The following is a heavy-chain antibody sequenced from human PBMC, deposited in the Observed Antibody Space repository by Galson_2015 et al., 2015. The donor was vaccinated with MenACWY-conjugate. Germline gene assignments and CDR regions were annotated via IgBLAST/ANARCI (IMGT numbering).Heavy chain of an antibody. CDR1: GFTFSSYW. CDR3: TRDWGRRFEY. V-gene: IGHV3-7*03. J-gene: IGHJ4*02. D-gene: IGHD3-16*01. CDR2: IKDDGSKK. Sequence: SLRLSCAASGFTFSSYWMTWVRQAPGKGLEGVAYIKDDGSKKLYVDSVKGRFTVSRDNAENSLYLQMSSLRAEDTAVYYCTRDWGRRFEYWGQGTLVTVSS.